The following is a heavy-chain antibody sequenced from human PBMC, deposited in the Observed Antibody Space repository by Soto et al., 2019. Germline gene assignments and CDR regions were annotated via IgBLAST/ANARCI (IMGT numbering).Heavy chain of an antibody. D-gene: IGHD1-26*01. CDR1: GFTFSSSN. CDR2: ISFSSGNI. Sequence: EVRQVESGGGLVQPGGSLRLSCEASGFTFSSSNLNWVRQAPGKGLEWVSYISFSSGNIYYADSVKGRFTISRDNAKNSLYLQMNSLRDEDTAVYYCPRAPGESGSYYGLFDYWGQGTLVTVSS. J-gene: IGHJ4*02. V-gene: IGHV3-48*02. CDR3: PRAPGESGSYYGLFDY.